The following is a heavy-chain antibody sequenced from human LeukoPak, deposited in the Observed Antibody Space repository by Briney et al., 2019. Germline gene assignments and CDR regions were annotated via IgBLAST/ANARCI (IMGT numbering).Heavy chain of an antibody. CDR2: IYSGGST. V-gene: IGHV4-4*07. CDR3: AGENSSGWYRGYYYYMSG. CDR1: GGSISSYY. D-gene: IGHD6-19*01. Sequence: SGTLSLTCTVSGGSISSYYWSWIRQPAGKGLEWIWRIYSGGSTYYTPSLKSRVTLSGDTSKIQLSLQLSSVSAADTAVYYCAGENSSGWYRGYYYYMSGWGNRTTVTAS. J-gene: IGHJ6*03.